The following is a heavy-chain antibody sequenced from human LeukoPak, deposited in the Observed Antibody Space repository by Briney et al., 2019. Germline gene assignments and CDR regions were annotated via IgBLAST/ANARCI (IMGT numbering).Heavy chain of an antibody. CDR3: ARAYYDSSGFIGDAFDI. CDR2: ISYDGSNK. J-gene: IGHJ3*02. V-gene: IGHV3-30-3*01. Sequence: GGSLRLSCAASGFTFSSYWMSWVRQAPGKGLEWVAVISYDGSNKYYADSVKGRFTISRDNSKNTLYLQMNSLRAEDTAVYYCARAYYDSSGFIGDAFDIWGQGTMVTVSS. CDR1: GFTFSSYW. D-gene: IGHD3-22*01.